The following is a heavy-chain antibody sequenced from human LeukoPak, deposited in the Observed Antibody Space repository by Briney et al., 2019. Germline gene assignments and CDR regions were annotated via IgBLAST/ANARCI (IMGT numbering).Heavy chain of an antibody. CDR1: GFTFSSYS. V-gene: IGHV3-21*01. CDR3: ARDRHIVGATTGAFDI. Sequence: PGGSLRLSCAASGFTFSSYSMTWVRQAPGKGLEWVSSISSSSSYIYYADSVKGRFTISRDNAKNSLYLQMNSLRAEDTAVYYCARDRHIVGATTGAFDIWGQGTMVTVSS. J-gene: IGHJ3*02. CDR2: ISSSSSYI. D-gene: IGHD1-26*01.